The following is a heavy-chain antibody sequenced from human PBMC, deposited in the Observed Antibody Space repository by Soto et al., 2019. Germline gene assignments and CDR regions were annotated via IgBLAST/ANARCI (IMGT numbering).Heavy chain of an antibody. V-gene: IGHV3-23*01. CDR1: GVTFSSSG. J-gene: IGHJ3*01. CDR3: ANHGGFDF. D-gene: IGHD4-17*01. Sequence: EGQLLQSGGGLVQPGASLRLSCAASGVTFSSSGMSWVRQAPGKGLEWVSSISIRGDYRYYADSVKGRFTISRDNSKNTLYLQMSSLTAEDTALYYCANHGGFDFWGQGTMVAVSS. CDR2: ISIRGDYR.